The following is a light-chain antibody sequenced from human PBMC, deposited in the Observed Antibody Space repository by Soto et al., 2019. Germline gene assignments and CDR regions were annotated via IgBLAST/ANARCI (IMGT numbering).Light chain of an antibody. CDR3: QQVKSYPRT. CDR2: QES. Sequence: DIQLTQSPFFLSASVGDRVTITCRASQAITNNLAWYQQKPGKPPTLLIYQESTLQSGVPSRFSGSKSGSQFTLTIDSLQPEDFATYYRQQVKSYPRTFGGGTKVDIK. CDR1: QAITNN. J-gene: IGKJ4*01. V-gene: IGKV1-9*01.